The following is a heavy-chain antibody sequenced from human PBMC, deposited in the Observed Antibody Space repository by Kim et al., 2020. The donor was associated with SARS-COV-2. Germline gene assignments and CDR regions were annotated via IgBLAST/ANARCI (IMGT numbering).Heavy chain of an antibody. J-gene: IGHJ4*02. D-gene: IGHD3-10*01. Sequence: GGSLRLSCAASGFTFSSYDMHWVRQAPGKGLEWVSAIGTAGDPYYPGSVKGRFTISRENATNSLYLQMNSLGAGDTAVYYCASAGSGSYHFDYWGPGTLVSVSS. CDR2: IGTAGDP. CDR3: ASAGSGSYHFDY. CDR1: GFTFSSYD. V-gene: IGHV3-13*05.